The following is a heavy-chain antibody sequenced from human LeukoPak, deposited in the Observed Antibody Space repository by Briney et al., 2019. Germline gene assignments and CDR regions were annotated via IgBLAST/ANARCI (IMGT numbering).Heavy chain of an antibody. D-gene: IGHD1-14*01. CDR3: VRENHGSFDY. Sequence: GGSLRLSCAASGFSFSTYYVNWVRQAPGKGLEWVSCISSSSTYIYYADSVRGRFAISRDNAKNSLYLQMNSLRADDTAVCYCVRENHGSFDYWGQGSLVTVSS. CDR2: ISSSSTYI. CDR1: GFSFSTYY. J-gene: IGHJ4*02. V-gene: IGHV3-21*01.